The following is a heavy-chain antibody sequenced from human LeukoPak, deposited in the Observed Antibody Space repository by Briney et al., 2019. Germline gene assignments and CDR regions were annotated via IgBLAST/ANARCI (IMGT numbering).Heavy chain of an antibody. J-gene: IGHJ3*02. V-gene: IGHV3-48*04. CDR3: ARLDGAFDI. D-gene: IGHD5-24*01. CDR2: ISSSSSTI. CDR1: GFTFSSYS. Sequence: PGGSLRLSCAASGFTFSSYSMNWVRQAPGKGLEWVSYISSSSSTIYYADSVKGRFTISRDNAKNSLYLLMNGLRPEDMALYFCARLDGAFDIWGQGTMVTVSS.